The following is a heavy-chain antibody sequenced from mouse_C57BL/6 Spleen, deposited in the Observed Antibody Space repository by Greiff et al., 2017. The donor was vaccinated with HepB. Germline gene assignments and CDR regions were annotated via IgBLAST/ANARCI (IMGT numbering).Heavy chain of an antibody. V-gene: IGHV14-2*01. Sequence: EVKLVESGAELVKPGASVKLSCTASGFNIKDYYMHWVKQRTEQGLEWIGRIDPEDGETKYAPKFQGKATITADTSSNTAYLQLSSLTSEDTAVYYCARAQATLYYFDYWGQGTTLTVSS. CDR3: ARAQATLYYFDY. CDR2: IDPEDGET. J-gene: IGHJ2*01. D-gene: IGHD3-2*02. CDR1: GFNIKDYY.